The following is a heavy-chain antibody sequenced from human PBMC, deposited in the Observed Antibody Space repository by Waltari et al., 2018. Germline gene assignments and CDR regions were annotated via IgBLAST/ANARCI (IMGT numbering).Heavy chain of an antibody. CDR1: GFGVGSSV. V-gene: IGHV3-23*01. J-gene: IGHJ4*02. D-gene: IGHD3-3*01. Sequence: HLLESGGRLVQPGWSMGIHSAASGFGVGSSVLVWVRQPPGNGLEWVSSISPVYTTFYAQSVRGRFIISRDASRTTVYLQMNSLSAEDTAVYYCAQYNHGSYEPPLRHWGQGTLVTVSS. CDR3: AQYNHGSYEPPLRH. CDR2: ISPVYTT.